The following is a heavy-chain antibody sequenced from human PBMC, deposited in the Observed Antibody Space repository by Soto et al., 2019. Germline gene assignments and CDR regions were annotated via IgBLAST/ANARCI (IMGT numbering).Heavy chain of an antibody. CDR3: ARDECSSSSCYSDLDAFDI. J-gene: IGHJ3*02. Sequence: QVQLVQSGAEVKKPGSSVKVSCKASGGTFSSYTISWVRQAPGQGLEWMGRIIPILGIANYAQKFQGRVTITADKSTSTAYMELSSLRSEDTAVYYCARDECSSSSCYSDLDAFDIWGQGTMVTVPS. V-gene: IGHV1-69*08. D-gene: IGHD2-2*01. CDR1: GGTFSSYT. CDR2: IIPILGIA.